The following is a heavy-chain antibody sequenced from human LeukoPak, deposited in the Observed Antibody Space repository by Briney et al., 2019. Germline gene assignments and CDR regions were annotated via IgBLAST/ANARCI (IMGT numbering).Heavy chain of an antibody. V-gene: IGHV3-20*04. CDR3: ARDLWGSSSSQLATFDY. D-gene: IGHD6-6*01. Sequence: PGGSPRLSCATSGFTFDDYGMSWVRQAPGKGLEWVSGINWNVGSTAYADSVKGRFTISRDNAKNSLYLQMNSLRAEDTAFYYCARDLWGSSSSQLATFDYWGQGTLVTVSS. CDR2: INWNVGST. CDR1: GFTFDDYG. J-gene: IGHJ4*02.